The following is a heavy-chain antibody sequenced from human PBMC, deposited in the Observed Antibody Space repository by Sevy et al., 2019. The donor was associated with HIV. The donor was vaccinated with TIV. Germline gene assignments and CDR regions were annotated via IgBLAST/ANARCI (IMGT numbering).Heavy chain of an antibody. J-gene: IGHJ4*02. CDR1: GFTFSSYA. CDR2: ISYDGSNK. V-gene: IGHV3-30*04. D-gene: IGHD3-16*02. CDR3: ARGLNYVWGSYRYTKDYFDY. Sequence: GESLKISCAASGFTFSSYAMHWVRQAPGKGLEWVAVISYDGSNKYYADSVKGRFTISRDNSKNTLYLQMNSLRAEDTAVYYCARGLNYVWGSYRYTKDYFDYWGQGTLVTVSS.